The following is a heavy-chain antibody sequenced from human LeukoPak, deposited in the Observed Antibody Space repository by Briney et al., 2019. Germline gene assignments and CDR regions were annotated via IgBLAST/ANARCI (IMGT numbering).Heavy chain of an antibody. CDR3: VRSAFHAGSGNYYDY. CDR2: IDNAGSIT. J-gene: IGHJ4*02. D-gene: IGHD3-22*01. Sequence: PGGSLSLSCAASGFTFSNYWIHWVRQAPGKGLVWVSRIDNAGSITTYADSVKGRFTISRDNAENTLYLQMNSLRVEDTAVYYCVRSAFHAGSGNYYDYWGQGTLVTVSS. V-gene: IGHV3-74*03. CDR1: GFTFSNYW.